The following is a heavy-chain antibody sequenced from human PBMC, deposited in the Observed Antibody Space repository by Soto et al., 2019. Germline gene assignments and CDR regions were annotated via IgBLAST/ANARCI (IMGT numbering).Heavy chain of an antibody. CDR3: ARETAVAGTTSDVFDI. V-gene: IGHV1-69*02. D-gene: IGHD6-19*01. J-gene: IGHJ3*02. Sequence: QVQRVQSGAEVKKPGSSVKVSCKASGGTFNTYTISWVRQAPGQGLEWRGRIIPILGIAKYAQKFQGRVTITADKSTSTAYMELSSLRSEDTAVYYCARETAVAGTTSDVFDIWGQGTMVTVSS. CDR2: IIPILGIA. CDR1: GGTFNTYT.